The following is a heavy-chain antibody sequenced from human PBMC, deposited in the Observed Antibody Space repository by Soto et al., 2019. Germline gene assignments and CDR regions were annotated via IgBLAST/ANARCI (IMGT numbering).Heavy chain of an antibody. J-gene: IGHJ6*02. CDR2: INHSGST. Sequence: SETLSLTCAVYGGSFSGYYWSWIRQPPGKGLEWIGEINHSGSTNYNPSLKSRVTISVDTSKNQFSLKLSSVTAADTAVYYCARGRPVTTISYYYGMDVWGQGTTVTVSS. D-gene: IGHD4-17*01. CDR1: GGSFSGYY. V-gene: IGHV4-34*01. CDR3: ARGRPVTTISYYYGMDV.